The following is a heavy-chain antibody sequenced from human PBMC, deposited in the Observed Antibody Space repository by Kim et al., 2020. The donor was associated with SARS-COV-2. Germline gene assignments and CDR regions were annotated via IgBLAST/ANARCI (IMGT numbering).Heavy chain of an antibody. CDR3: ASLDGYKDY. D-gene: IGHD5-12*01. CDR1: GFTFSSYS. Sequence: VGSLRLSCAASGFTFSSYSMNWVRQAPGKGLEWVSYISSSSSTIYYADSVKGRFTISRDNAKNSLYLQMNSLRAEDTAVYYCASLDGYKDYWGQGTLVTVSS. J-gene: IGHJ4*02. V-gene: IGHV3-48*01. CDR2: ISSSSSTI.